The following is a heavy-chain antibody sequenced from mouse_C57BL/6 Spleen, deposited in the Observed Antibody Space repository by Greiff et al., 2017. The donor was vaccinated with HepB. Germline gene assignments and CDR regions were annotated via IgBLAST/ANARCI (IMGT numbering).Heavy chain of an antibody. CDR3: ARGGLYYSNHYYFDY. V-gene: IGHV1-82*01. D-gene: IGHD2-5*01. J-gene: IGHJ2*01. CDR2: IYPGDGDT. Sequence: QVQLQQSGPELVKPGASVKISCKASGYAFSSSWMNWVKQRPGKGLEWIGRIYPGDGDTNYNGKFKGKATLTADKSSSTAYMQLSSLTSEDSAVYCCARGGLYYSNHYYFDYWGQGTTRTVSS. CDR1: GYAFSSSW.